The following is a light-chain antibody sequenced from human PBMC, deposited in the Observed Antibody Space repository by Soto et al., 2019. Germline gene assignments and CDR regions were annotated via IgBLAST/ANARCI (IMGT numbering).Light chain of an antibody. CDR1: SSDVGGYNY. Sequence: QSALTQPASVSGSPGQSITISCTGTSSDVGGYNYVSWYQQHPGKAPKLMIYHVSNRPSGVSNRFSGSKSGNTASLTISGLQAEDEADYYCSSYTSSSIDYVFGTGTKVTVL. V-gene: IGLV2-14*01. J-gene: IGLJ1*01. CDR2: HVS. CDR3: SSYTSSSIDYV.